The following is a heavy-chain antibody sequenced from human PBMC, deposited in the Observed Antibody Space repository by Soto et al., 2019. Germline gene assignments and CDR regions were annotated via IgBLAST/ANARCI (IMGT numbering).Heavy chain of an antibody. D-gene: IGHD5-12*01. CDR1: GYSFTNSW. CDR2: IDPSDSYT. V-gene: IGHV5-10-1*01. Sequence: CEGSGYSFTNSWIDWVRQMPGKGLEWMGRIDPSDSYTNYSPSFQGHVTISADKSISTAYLQWSSLKASDTAMYYCARHARGYSGYDSYDAFDIWGQGTMVTVSS. CDR3: ARHARGYSGYDSYDAFDI. J-gene: IGHJ3*02.